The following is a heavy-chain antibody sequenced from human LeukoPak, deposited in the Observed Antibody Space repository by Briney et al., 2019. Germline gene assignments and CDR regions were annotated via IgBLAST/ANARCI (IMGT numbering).Heavy chain of an antibody. J-gene: IGHJ3*02. Sequence: GASVKVSCKASGYTFTNYDVNWVRQATGQGLEWMGWMNPKSNNRGYAQKFQGRVTMTTDTSTSTAYMELRSLRSDDTAVYYCARAGYGDHISGPDAFDIWGQGTMVTVSS. CDR2: MNPKSNNR. V-gene: IGHV1-8*02. D-gene: IGHD4-17*01. CDR3: ARAGYGDHISGPDAFDI. CDR1: GYTFTNYD.